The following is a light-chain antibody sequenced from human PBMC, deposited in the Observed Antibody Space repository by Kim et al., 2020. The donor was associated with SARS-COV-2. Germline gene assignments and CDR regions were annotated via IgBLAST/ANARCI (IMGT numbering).Light chain of an antibody. V-gene: IGKV2-28*01. CDR2: LGS. CDR3: MQALQTPLT. J-gene: IGKJ2*01. Sequence: DIVVTQSPLSLPVTPGEPASISCRSSQSLLHSNGYNYLDWYLQKPGQSPQLLIYLGSNRASGVPDRFSGSGSGTDCTLKISRVEAEDVGVYYCMQALQTPLTFGQGTKLEI. CDR1: QSLLHSNGYNY.